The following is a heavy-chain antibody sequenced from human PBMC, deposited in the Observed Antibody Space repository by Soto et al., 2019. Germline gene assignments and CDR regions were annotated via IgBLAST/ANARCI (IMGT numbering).Heavy chain of an antibody. J-gene: IGHJ5*02. V-gene: IGHV1-18*01. CDR3: ARVVRGVVNWFDP. CDR2: IATYNRNR. CDR1: GDTFTNFG. Sequence: HLVQSGPEAKKPGASVTISCKTTGDTFTNFGLSWVRQAPGKGLEWMGWIATYNRNRNYAQKVQGRSTLSTDTSTSTAYMELKSLQHDDTAVYYCARVVRGVVNWFDPWGQGTLVTVSS. D-gene: IGHD3-10*02.